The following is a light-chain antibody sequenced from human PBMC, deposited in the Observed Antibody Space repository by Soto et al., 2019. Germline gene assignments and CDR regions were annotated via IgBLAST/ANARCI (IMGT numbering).Light chain of an antibody. Sequence: DIQMTQSPSTLSASVGDRVTITCRASQSISSWLAWYQQKPGKAPKLLIYDASSLESGDPSRFSGSGSGTEVTLTISSLQPDDFATNYCQQYNSYSLTFGGGTKVEIK. CDR3: QQYNSYSLT. CDR1: QSISSW. J-gene: IGKJ4*01. CDR2: DAS. V-gene: IGKV1-5*01.